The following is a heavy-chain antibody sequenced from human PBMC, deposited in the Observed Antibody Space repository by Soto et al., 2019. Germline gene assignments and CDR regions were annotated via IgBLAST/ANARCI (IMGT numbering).Heavy chain of an antibody. Sequence: SETLSLTCAVSGDSITGDNLWSWVRQPPGKGLEWVGHIYNSGSTYSNPSLKSRVTISVDTSKNQFSLKPSSVTAADTAVYYCARGPSADKVDYWGQGTLVTVSS. J-gene: IGHJ4*02. CDR1: GDSITGDNL. CDR2: IYNSGST. D-gene: IGHD3-3*01. CDR3: ARGPSADKVDY. V-gene: IGHV4-30-4*01.